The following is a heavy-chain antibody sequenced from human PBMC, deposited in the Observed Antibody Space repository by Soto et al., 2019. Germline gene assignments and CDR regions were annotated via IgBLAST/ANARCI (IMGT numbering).Heavy chain of an antibody. Sequence: GGSLRLSCAASGFTLRTYTMNWVRQAPGKGLEWVSSISISSSDRYYADSVRGRFTISRDNAKNALYLQMNSLRADDTAVYYCARLDSYAYWGQGTLVTVSS. J-gene: IGHJ4*02. D-gene: IGHD3-22*01. CDR3: ARLDSYAY. CDR1: GFTLRTYT. CDR2: ISISSSDR. V-gene: IGHV3-21*06.